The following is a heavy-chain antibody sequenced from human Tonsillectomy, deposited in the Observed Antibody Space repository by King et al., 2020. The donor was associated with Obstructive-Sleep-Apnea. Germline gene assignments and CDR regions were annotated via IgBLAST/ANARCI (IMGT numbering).Heavy chain of an antibody. CDR1: GFTFSTSA. J-gene: IGHJ4*02. V-gene: IGHV3-23*04. CDR3: ARLTPLYHYDSSTGYFDS. D-gene: IGHD3-22*01. Sequence: VQLVESGGGLEQPGGSLRLSCAASGFTFSTSAMSWVRQAPGKGLERLSSISPTGRNAYYADSVKGRFTVSRDNSKDTLYLEMNSLRVDDTAVYYCARLTPLYHYDSSTGYFDSWGPGTLVSVSS. CDR2: ISPTGRNA.